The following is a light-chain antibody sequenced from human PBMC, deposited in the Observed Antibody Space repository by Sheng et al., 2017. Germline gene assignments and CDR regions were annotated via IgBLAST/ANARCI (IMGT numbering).Light chain of an antibody. CDR2: QDN. V-gene: IGLV3-1*01. Sequence: SYELTQPPSVSVSPGQTATITCSGDRLGDKYASWYQQRPGRSPVLVIYQDNKRPSGIPERFSGSNSGNTATLTISGTQATDEADYYCQAWDSNIFVVFGGGTRLTVL. CDR1: RLGDKY. J-gene: IGLJ2*01. CDR3: QAWDSNIFVV.